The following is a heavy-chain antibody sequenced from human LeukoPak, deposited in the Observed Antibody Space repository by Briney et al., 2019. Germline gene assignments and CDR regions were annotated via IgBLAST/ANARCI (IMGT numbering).Heavy chain of an antibody. CDR3: AREHYAFWSGSQRRGSFDY. D-gene: IGHD3-3*01. V-gene: IGHV4-4*02. CDR2: IYHSGTT. J-gene: IGHJ4*02. Sequence: SETLSLTCAVSGGSITSSNWGSGVRQPPGKGLEWIGEIYHSGTTNYNPSLKSRVTISVDKSKYQLSLNLSSVTAADTAVYYCAREHYAFWSGSQRRGSFDYWGQGTLVTVSS. CDR1: GGSITSSNW.